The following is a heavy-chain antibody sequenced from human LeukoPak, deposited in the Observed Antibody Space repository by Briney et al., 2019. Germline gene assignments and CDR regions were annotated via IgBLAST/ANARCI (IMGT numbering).Heavy chain of an antibody. Sequence: GESLKISCKGSGYSFTTYWIAWVRQMPGKGLEWMGIIYPDDSDTKYSPSFQGQVTISADKSINTAYLQWGSLKASDTAMYYCARTIVVVPAATFDYWGQGTLVTVSS. CDR3: ARTIVVVPAATFDY. CDR1: GYSFTTYW. CDR2: IYPDDSDT. D-gene: IGHD2-2*01. J-gene: IGHJ4*02. V-gene: IGHV5-51*01.